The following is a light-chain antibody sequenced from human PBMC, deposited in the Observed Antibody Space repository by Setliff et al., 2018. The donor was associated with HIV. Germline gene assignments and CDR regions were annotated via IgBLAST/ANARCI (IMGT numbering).Light chain of an antibody. V-gene: IGLV2-14*01. J-gene: IGLJ1*01. CDR2: EVS. Sequence: QSALAQPASVSGSPGQSITISCTGISSDVVDFNFVSCYQQHPGKVPNLIIYEVSTRPSGVSNRFSGSKSGNTASLTISGLQAEDEADYYCYSYVTTSPYVFGTGTKVTVL. CDR3: YSYVTTSPYV. CDR1: SSDVVDFNF.